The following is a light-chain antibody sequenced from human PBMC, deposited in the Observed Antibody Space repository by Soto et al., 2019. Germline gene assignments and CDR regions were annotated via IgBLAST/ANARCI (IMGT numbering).Light chain of an antibody. V-gene: IGKV1-5*03. CDR1: QTISSW. J-gene: IGKJ1*01. Sequence: IQMTQSPSTLSGSVGARVTITCRASQTISSWLAWYQQKPGKAPKLLIYKASTLESGVPSRFSGSGSGTEFTLTISSLQPDDFATYYCQHYNSYSEAFGQGTKVDIK. CDR3: QHYNSYSEA. CDR2: KAS.